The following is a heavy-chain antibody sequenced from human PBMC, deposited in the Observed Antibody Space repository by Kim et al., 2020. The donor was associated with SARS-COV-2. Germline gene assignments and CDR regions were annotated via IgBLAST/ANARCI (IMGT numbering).Heavy chain of an antibody. Sequence: GGSLRLSCAASGFSFSNSWMTWVRQAPGKGLEWVGRIKSKIDGGTTDYAAPVKGRFTISRDDSKNTLYLQMNSLKTEDTAVYYCSTLIGYYGSGSYYRSNDCWGQRALVTVSS. CDR1: GFSFSNSW. D-gene: IGHD3-10*01. CDR2: IKSKIDGGTT. CDR3: STLIGYYGSGSYYRSNDC. V-gene: IGHV3-15*01. J-gene: IGHJ4*02.